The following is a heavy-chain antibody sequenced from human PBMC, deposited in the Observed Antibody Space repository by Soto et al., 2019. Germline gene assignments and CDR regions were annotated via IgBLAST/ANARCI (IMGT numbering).Heavy chain of an antibody. D-gene: IGHD3-10*01. V-gene: IGHV4-59*08. CDR2: IYYSGST. Sequence: SETLSLTCTVSGGSISSYYWSWIRQPPGKGLEWIGYIYYSGSTYYNPSLKSRVTISVDTSKNQFSLKLSSVTAADTAVYYCARGFGYYGSGSYYRVDYWGQGTLVTVSS. CDR1: GGSISSYY. CDR3: ARGFGYYGSGSYYRVDY. J-gene: IGHJ4*02.